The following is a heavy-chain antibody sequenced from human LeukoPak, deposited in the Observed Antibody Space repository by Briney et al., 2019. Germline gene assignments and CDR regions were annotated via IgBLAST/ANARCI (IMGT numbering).Heavy chain of an antibody. CDR3: ARGRYYDYVWGSYRYTQFDY. Sequence: SETLSLTCAIYGGSFSGYYWSWIRQSPEKGLEWIGEIQPSGSIYYNPSLESRINISPDTSKNQFSLKLSSVTAADTAVYYCARGRYYDYVWGSYRYTQFDYWGQGTLVTVSS. J-gene: IGHJ4*02. V-gene: IGHV4-34*01. CDR1: GGSFSGYY. CDR2: IQPSGSI. D-gene: IGHD3-16*02.